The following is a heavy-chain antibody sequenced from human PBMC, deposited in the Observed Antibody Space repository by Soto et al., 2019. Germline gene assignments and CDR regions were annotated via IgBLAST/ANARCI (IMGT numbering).Heavy chain of an antibody. J-gene: IGHJ6*02. CDR3: ARNMDYYYGPGSGNGHGF. Sequence: QVQLVQSGAEVKEPGDSVRVSCEASGYTFTAYYIHWVRQAPGQGLEWMGWINPKFGDTTYAQDFQGRVSMTRDMSISTVYMELSRLTSDDTDIYYCARNMDYYYGPGSGNGHGFWGQGTTVTGFS. D-gene: IGHD3-10*01. CDR2: INPKFGDT. CDR1: GYTFTAYY. V-gene: IGHV1-2*02.